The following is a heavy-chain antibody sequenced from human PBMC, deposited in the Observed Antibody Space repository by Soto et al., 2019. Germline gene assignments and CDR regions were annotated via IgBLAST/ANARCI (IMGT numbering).Heavy chain of an antibody. CDR3: ARLGFGESRYYYYYGMDV. CDR2: IYYSGST. J-gene: IGHJ6*02. Sequence: SETLSLTCTVSGGSVSSGSYYWSWIRQPPGKGLEWVGYIYYSGSTNYNPSLKSRVTISVDTSKNQFSLKLSSVTAADTAVYYCARLGFGESRYYYYYGMDVWGQGTTVTVSS. D-gene: IGHD3-10*01. V-gene: IGHV4-61*01. CDR1: GGSVSSGSYY.